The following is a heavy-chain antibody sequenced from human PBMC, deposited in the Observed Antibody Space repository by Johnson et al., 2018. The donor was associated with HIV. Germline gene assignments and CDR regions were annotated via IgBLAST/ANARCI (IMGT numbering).Heavy chain of an antibody. CDR2: INWNGGST. CDR1: GFTFDDYG. V-gene: IGHV3-20*04. CDR3: ASRRYSGSAGGAFDI. Sequence: LVESGGGVVRPGGSLRLSCVASGFTFDDYGMSWVRQAPGKGLEWVSGINWNGGSTGYGDSVKGRFTISRDNAKNSLYLQMNSLRAEDTALYYWASRRYSGSAGGAFDIWGQGTMVTVSA. J-gene: IGHJ3*02. D-gene: IGHD1-26*01.